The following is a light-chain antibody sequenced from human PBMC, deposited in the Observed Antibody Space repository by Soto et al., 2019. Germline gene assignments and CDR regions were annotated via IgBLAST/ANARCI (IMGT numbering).Light chain of an antibody. Sequence: QSALTQPASVSGSPGQSITISCTGTSSDVGGYNYVSWYQQHLGKAPKLMIYEVSNRPSGVSDRFSGSRSGNTASLTISGLQAEDESDYYCISYTSSSTWVFGGGTKVTVL. CDR2: EVS. CDR1: SSDVGGYNY. J-gene: IGLJ3*02. CDR3: ISYTSSSTWV. V-gene: IGLV2-14*01.